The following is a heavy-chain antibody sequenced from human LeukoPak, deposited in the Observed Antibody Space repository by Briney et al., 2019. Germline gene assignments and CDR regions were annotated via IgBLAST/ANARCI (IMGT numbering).Heavy chain of an antibody. CDR1: GFTFSNYN. D-gene: IGHD6-19*01. CDR3: ARVTASGWYP. J-gene: IGHJ5*02. CDR2: ISGSGRYI. V-gene: IGHV3-21*01. Sequence: GGSLRLSCAASGFTFSNYNMNWVRQAPGKGLEWVSSISGSGRYIYYADSVKGRFTFSRANAKNSLFLQMNSLRAEDTAVYYCARVTASGWYPWGQGTLVTVSS.